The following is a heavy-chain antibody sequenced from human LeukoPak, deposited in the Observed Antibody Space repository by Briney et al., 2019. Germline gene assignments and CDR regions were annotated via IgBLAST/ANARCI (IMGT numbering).Heavy chain of an antibody. CDR2: IIHSGST. V-gene: IGHV4-34*12. CDR3: ARFSGRNWFDP. Sequence: PSETLSLTCGVYDGSFSAYYWSWIRQPPGKGLEWIGEIIHSGSTTYNPSLKSRVTISVDTSKNQFSLKLSSVTAADTAVYYCARFSGRNWFDPWGQGTLVTVPS. J-gene: IGHJ5*02. D-gene: IGHD1-26*01. CDR1: DGSFSAYY.